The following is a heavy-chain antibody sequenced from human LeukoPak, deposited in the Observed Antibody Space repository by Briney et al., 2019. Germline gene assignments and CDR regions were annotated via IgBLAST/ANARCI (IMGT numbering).Heavy chain of an antibody. CDR2: IIPILGIA. D-gene: IGHD2-21*02. Sequence: GASVKVSCKASGGTFSSYAISWVRQAPGQGLEWMVRIIPILGIANYAQKFQGRVTITADKSTSTAYMELSSLRSEDTAVYYCARDPPLAYCGGDCYSLDYWGQGTLVTVSS. CDR3: ARDPPLAYCGGDCYSLDY. J-gene: IGHJ4*02. CDR1: GGTFSSYA. V-gene: IGHV1-69*04.